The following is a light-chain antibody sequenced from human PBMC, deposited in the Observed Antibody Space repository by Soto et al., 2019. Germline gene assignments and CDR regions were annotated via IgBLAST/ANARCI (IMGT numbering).Light chain of an antibody. V-gene: IGKV1-39*01. CDR3: QQTYHTPQT. CDR2: SAS. CDR1: QSISNY. J-gene: IGKJ1*01. Sequence: IQVTQSPSSLSASVGDRVTITCRASQSISNYLHWYQHKPGKAPKVLISSASTLQSGVPSRFSGGGSGTDFTLTISSLQPEDSATYYRQQTYHTPQTFGQGTKVEIK.